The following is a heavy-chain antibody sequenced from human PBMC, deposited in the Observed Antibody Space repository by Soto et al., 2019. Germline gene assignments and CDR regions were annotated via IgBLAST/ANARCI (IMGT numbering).Heavy chain of an antibody. CDR3: ASCRELYGAFCAHFVH. V-gene: IGHV6-1*01. CDR2: TYYRSKWYN. J-gene: IGHJ4*02. CDR1: GDSVSSNSAA. D-gene: IGHD3-10*01. Sequence: SQTLSLTCAISGDSVSSNSAAWNWIRQSPSRGLEWLGRTYYRSKWYNDYAVSVKSRTTINPDTSKNQISLQLNSVTPEDTAVYYCASCRELYGAFCAHFVHWCLGILVTVSS.